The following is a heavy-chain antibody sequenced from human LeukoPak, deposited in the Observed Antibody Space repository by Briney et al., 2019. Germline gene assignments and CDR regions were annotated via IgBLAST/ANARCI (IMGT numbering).Heavy chain of an antibody. CDR1: RGTFSSYT. CDR3: ARDASIAVAGTPFRYFDY. CDR2: IIPILGIA. D-gene: IGHD6-19*01. V-gene: IGHV1-69*04. J-gene: IGHJ4*02. Sequence: ASVKVSCKASRGTFSSYTISWVRQAPGQGLEWLGRIIPILGIANYAQKFQGRVTITADKSTSTAYMELSSLRSQDTAVYYCARDASIAVAGTPFRYFDYWGQGTLVTVSS.